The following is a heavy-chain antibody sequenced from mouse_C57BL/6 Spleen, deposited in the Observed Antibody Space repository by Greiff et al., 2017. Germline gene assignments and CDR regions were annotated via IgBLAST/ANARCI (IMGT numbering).Heavy chain of an antibody. D-gene: IGHD1-1*01. CDR1: GYTFTSYW. J-gene: IGHJ4*01. CDR3: ARADYYGSSHYAMDY. V-gene: IGHV1-59*01. Sequence: QAQLQQSGAELVRPGTSVKLSCKASGYTFTSYWMHWVKQRPGQGLEWIGVIDPSDSYTNYNQKFKGKATLTVDTSSSTAYMQLSSLTSEDSAVYYCARADYYGSSHYAMDYWGQGTSVTVSS. CDR2: IDPSDSYT.